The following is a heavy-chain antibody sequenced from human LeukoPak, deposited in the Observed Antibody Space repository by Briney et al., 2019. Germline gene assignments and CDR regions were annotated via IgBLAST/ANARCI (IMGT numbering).Heavy chain of an antibody. CDR1: GGSISSYY. J-gene: IGHJ4*02. D-gene: IGHD3-10*01. CDR2: IYHSGST. Sequence: SESMSLTCTVSGGSISSYYWSWVRQPPGKGLEWIGEIYHSGSTTYNPSLKSRVTISVDKSKNQFSLKLSSVTAADTAVYYCARYYYGSGSYLYYFDYWGQGTLVTVSS. CDR3: ARYYYGSGSYLYYFDY. V-gene: IGHV4-4*02.